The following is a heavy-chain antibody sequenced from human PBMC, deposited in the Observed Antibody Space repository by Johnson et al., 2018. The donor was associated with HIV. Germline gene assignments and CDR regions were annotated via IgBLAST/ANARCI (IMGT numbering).Heavy chain of an antibody. J-gene: IGHJ3*02. D-gene: IGHD5-18*01. CDR2: IRSKANSYAT. Sequence: MQLVESGGGVVQPGGSLKLSCAASGFTFSGSAMHWVRQASGKGLEWVGRIRSKANSYATAYAASVKGRFTISRDDSKNTAYLQMNGLKTEDTAVYYCLFGGYSYGLAFDIWGQGTMVTVSS. CDR1: GFTFSGSA. V-gene: IGHV3-73*01. CDR3: LFGGYSYGLAFDI.